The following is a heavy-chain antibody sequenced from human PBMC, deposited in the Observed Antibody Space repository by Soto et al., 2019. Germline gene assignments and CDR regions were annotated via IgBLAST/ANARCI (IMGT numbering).Heavy chain of an antibody. J-gene: IGHJ4*02. D-gene: IGHD5-12*01. CDR3: GKDRDDGYESIDS. Sequence: GGSLRLSCAASGFTFSSYGMHWVRQAPGKGLEWVALIWYDGTSKYYAGSVKGRFTISRDNSRNKVNLQMNSLRAEDTAVYYCGKDRDDGYESIDSWGQGTLVTVSS. CDR2: IWYDGTSK. V-gene: IGHV3-33*06. CDR1: GFTFSSYG.